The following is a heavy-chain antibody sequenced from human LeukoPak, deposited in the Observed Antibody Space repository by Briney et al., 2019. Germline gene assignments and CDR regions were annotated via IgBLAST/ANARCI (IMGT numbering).Heavy chain of an antibody. J-gene: IGHJ4*02. CDR1: WGSLSIFY. V-gene: IGHV4-4*07. Sequence: SETLSPTRPVSWGSLSIFYWGWVRHSAREGLGWVWGIYTSGSTKYNPSLESRVTMSVDASKNQFSLKLSSVTAADTAVYYCARDSGRRGYPVYSFDYWGQGSLVRVSS. D-gene: IGHD3-10*01. CDR3: ARDSGRRGYPVYSFDY. CDR2: IYTSGST.